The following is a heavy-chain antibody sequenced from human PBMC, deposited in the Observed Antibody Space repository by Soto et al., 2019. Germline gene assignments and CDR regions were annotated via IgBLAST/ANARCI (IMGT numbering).Heavy chain of an antibody. J-gene: IGHJ4*02. Sequence: QVQLQESGPGLVKPSQTLSLTCTVSGGSISTDDHYWSWIRQPPGKGLEWIGYIYYTGSTHYNPSLKXRXXXSXXTSKTPFSLQLTSVTAADTAVYYCASLRSRWNIDYWGQGTLVTVSS. CDR3: ASLRSRWNIDY. CDR1: GGSISTDDHY. CDR2: IYYTGST. D-gene: IGHD6-13*01. V-gene: IGHV4-30-4*01.